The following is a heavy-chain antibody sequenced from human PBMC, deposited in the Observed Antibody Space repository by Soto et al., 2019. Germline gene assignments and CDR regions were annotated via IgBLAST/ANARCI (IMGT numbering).Heavy chain of an antibody. CDR3: ARGYFFLPTDAFDI. D-gene: IGHD1-1*01. CDR2: IYYSGST. Sequence: SETLSLTCTVSGGSISSYYWSWIRQPPGKGLEWIGYIYYSGSTNYNPSLKSRVTISVDTSKNQFSLKLSSVTAADTAVYYCARGYFFLPTDAFDIWGQGTMVTV. J-gene: IGHJ3*02. V-gene: IGHV4-59*01. CDR1: GGSISSYY.